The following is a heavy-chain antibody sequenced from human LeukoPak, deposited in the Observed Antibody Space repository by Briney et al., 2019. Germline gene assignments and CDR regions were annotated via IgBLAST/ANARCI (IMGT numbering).Heavy chain of an antibody. J-gene: IGHJ4*02. CDR2: ISGSGGST. CDR1: GFTFSSYA. D-gene: IGHD6-13*01. Sequence: GGSLRLSCAASGFTFSSYAMSWVRQAPGKGLEWVSAISGSGGSTYYADSVKGRFTISRGNSKNTLYLQMNSLRAEDTAVYYCAKARHDSSSWSFDYWGQGTLVTVSS. CDR3: AKARHDSSSWSFDY. V-gene: IGHV3-23*01.